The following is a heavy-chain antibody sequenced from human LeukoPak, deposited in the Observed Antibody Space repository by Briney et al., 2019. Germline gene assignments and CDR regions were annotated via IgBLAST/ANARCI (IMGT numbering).Heavy chain of an antibody. J-gene: IGHJ4*02. CDR2: IKSKTDGGTI. CDR3: STGTRNSDHRGY. D-gene: IGHD2/OR15-2a*01. Sequence: GGSLRLSCAASGFTFSDYNMNWVRQAPGKGLEWVGRIKSKTDGGTIDYAAPVKGRFTISRDDSKNTLYLQMNSLEIEDTAVYYCSTGTRNSDHRGYWGQGTLVTVTS. V-gene: IGHV3-15*01. CDR1: GFTFSDYN.